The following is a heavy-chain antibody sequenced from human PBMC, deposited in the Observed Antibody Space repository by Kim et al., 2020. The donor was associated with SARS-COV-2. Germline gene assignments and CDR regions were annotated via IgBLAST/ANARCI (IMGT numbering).Heavy chain of an antibody. V-gene: IGHV3-23*01. D-gene: IGHD2-15*01. CDR3: AKVYCSGY. J-gene: IGHJ4*02. CDR2: GGST. Sequence: GGSTYYADSVKGRFTISRDNSKNTLYLQMNSRRAEDTAVYYCAKVYCSGYWGQGTLVTVSS.